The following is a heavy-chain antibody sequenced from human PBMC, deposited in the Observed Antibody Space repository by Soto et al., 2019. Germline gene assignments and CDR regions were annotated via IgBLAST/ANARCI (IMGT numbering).Heavy chain of an antibody. CDR3: ARDLPDIVVVPAASSSMDY. CDR1: GYTFTSYG. V-gene: IGHV1-18*01. J-gene: IGHJ4*02. CDR2: ISAYNGNT. Sequence: ASVKVSCKASGYTFTSYGISWVRQAPGQGLEWMGWISAYNGNTNYAQKLQGRATMTTDTSTSTAYMELRSLRSDDTAVYYCARDLPDIVVVPAASSSMDYWGQGTLVTVSS. D-gene: IGHD2-2*01.